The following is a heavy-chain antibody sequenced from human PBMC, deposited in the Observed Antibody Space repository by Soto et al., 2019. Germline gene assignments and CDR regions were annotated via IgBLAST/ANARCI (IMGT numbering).Heavy chain of an antibody. CDR1: GGSIDSGGYY. J-gene: IGHJ5*01. CDR2: AYYSGTT. V-gene: IGHV4-31*11. Sequence: LSGTLSLTCAVSGGSIDSGGYYWSWICQHPGKGLEWVVHAYYSGTTYYSPSLKSRISISLDTSKTQFSPKLSSMTAADSAIYYCARGYKFPFPSGGHGTLVPVSS. D-gene: IGHD5-18*01. CDR3: ARGYKFPFPS.